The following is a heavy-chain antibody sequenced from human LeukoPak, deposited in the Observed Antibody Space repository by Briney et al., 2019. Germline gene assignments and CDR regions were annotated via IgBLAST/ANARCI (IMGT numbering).Heavy chain of an antibody. CDR1: GGSISSYY. CDR3: ARTTEGGYTYDYFYYYYMDV. D-gene: IGHD5-18*01. CDR2: IYYSGST. J-gene: IGHJ6*03. V-gene: IGHV4-59*01. Sequence: SSETLSLTCTVSGGSISSYYWSWIRQPPGKGLEWIGYIYYSGSTNYNPSLKSRVTISVDTSKNQFSLKLSSVTAADTAVYYCARTTEGGYTYDYFYYYYMDVWGKGTTVTISS.